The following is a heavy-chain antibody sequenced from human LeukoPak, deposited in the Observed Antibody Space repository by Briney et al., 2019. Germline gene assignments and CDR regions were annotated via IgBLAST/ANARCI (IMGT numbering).Heavy chain of an antibody. V-gene: IGHV4-39*01. CDR3: ARQPMVRGVTYNWFDP. D-gene: IGHD3-10*01. Sequence: SETLSLTCTVSGGPISSSSYYWGWIRQPPGKGLEWIGSIYYSGSTYYNPSLKSRVTISVDTSKNQFSLKLSSVTAADTAVYYCARQPMVRGVTYNWFDPWGQGTLVTVSS. CDR2: IYYSGST. J-gene: IGHJ5*02. CDR1: GGPISSSSYY.